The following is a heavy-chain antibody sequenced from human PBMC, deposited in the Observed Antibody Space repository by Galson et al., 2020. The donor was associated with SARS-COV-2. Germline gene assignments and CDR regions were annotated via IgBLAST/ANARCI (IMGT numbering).Heavy chain of an antibody. CDR3: AGRVAGAGSLHI. CDR2: TYYRSQWST. D-gene: IGHD6-13*01. CDR1: GDSVSSNSAA. J-gene: IGHJ3*02. V-gene: IGHV6-1*01. Sequence: SQTLSLTCAISGDSVSSNSAAWNWIGQSPSRGLEWLGRTYYRSQWSTDYAVSVKSRITINPDTSKNQFSLQLNSVTPEDTAIYYCAGRVAGAGSLHIWGQGTMVIVSS.